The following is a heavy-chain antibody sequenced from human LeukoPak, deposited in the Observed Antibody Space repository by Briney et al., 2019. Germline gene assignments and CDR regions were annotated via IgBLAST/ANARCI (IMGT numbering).Heavy chain of an antibody. Sequence: GGSLRLSCVASGFTINTYDINWVRQAPGRGLEWASHISSSGSTTYYADSVKGRFTVSRDNAKSSLYLQMNSLRAEDTAVYYCARSATGRGMDVWGKGTTVTVSS. CDR2: ISSSGSTT. CDR1: GFTINTYD. V-gene: IGHV3-48*03. J-gene: IGHJ6*04. CDR3: ARSATGRGMDV. D-gene: IGHD7-27*01.